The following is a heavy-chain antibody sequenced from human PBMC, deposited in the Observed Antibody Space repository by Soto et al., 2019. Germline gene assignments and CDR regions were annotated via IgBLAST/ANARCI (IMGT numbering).Heavy chain of an antibody. D-gene: IGHD2-8*01. CDR1: GDSFMKYG. J-gene: IGHJ4*02. V-gene: IGHV1-18*01. CDR2: ISPYSGYT. Sequence: ASVKVSCKGFGDSFMKYGINWVRQAPGQGLEWVGWISPYSGYTHSAQKFHGRLTLTTDTAASTAYMELRILRSADTALYYCAREASLLIPDAQPSRFDSWGQGTLVTVSS. CDR3: AREASLLIPDAQPSRFDS.